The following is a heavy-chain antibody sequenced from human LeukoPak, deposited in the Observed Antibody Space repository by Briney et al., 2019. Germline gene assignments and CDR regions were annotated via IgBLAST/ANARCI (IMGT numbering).Heavy chain of an antibody. CDR3: AKKPTYYYGSGSYRPPGYFDY. Sequence: GGSLRLSCAASGFTFSSYAMSWVRQAPGKGLEWVSAISGSGGSTYYADSVKGRFTISRDNSKNTLYLQMNSLRAEDTAAYYCAKKPTYYYGSGSYRPPGYFDYWGQGTLVTVSS. CDR1: GFTFSSYA. CDR2: ISGSGGST. V-gene: IGHV3-23*01. D-gene: IGHD3-10*01. J-gene: IGHJ4*02.